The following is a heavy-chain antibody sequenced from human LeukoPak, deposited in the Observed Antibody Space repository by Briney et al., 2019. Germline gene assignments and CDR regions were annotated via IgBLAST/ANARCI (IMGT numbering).Heavy chain of an antibody. D-gene: IGHD1-26*01. CDR3: ARQTAGSYQWTFDY. CDR2: IHYTGTT. Sequence: PSETLSLTCTASGGPISSSIHYWGWIRQPPGKGPEWIATIHYTGTTFYNPSLKSRVTIFVDTSKNQFFLKLRSVTAADTAMYYCARQTAGSYQWTFDYWGQGALVTVSS. J-gene: IGHJ4*02. V-gene: IGHV4-39*01. CDR1: GGPISSSIHY.